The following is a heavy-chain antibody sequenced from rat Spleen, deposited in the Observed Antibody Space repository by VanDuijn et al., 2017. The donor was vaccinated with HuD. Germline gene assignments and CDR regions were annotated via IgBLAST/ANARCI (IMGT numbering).Heavy chain of an antibody. CDR1: GFTFSNYY. Sequence: EVQLVESGGGLVQPGRSLKLSCAASGFTFSNYYMAWVRQAPTKGLEWVAYISTGGDTTYYRDSVKGRFTISRDIAKSTLYLQMDSLGSEDTATYYCARRHYGYTDYFDYWGQGVMVTVSS. CDR3: ARRHYGYTDYFDY. V-gene: IGHV5-25*01. CDR2: ISTGGDTT. D-gene: IGHD1-11*01. J-gene: IGHJ2*01.